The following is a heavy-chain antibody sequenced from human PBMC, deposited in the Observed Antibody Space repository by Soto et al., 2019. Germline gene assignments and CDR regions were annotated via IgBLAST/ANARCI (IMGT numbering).Heavy chain of an antibody. Sequence: QVHLVQSGAEVKKPGASVNVSCQASGSITNHHMHWVRQAPGQGLGWMGIFNPSGLSTTYAQKFQCRVTITRDTSTSTVYMELSSLTSEDTAVYFCAKVTHRGPIAVAGPLGSWGQGTLVIVSS. CDR1: GSITNHH. CDR2: FNPSGLST. D-gene: IGHD6-19*01. V-gene: IGHV1-46*01. J-gene: IGHJ4*02. CDR3: AKVTHRGPIAVAGPLGS.